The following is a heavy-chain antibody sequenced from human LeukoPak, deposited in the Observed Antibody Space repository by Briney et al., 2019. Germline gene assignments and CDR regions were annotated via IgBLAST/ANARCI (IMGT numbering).Heavy chain of an antibody. Sequence: SETLSLTCTVSGGSVSSGSYYWSWIRQPPGKGLEWIGDIYYSGSIKYNPSLKSRVTMSVDTSKNQFSLKLSSVTAADTAIYYCARENPSGYYNRPIDYWGQGTLVTVSS. V-gene: IGHV4-61*01. J-gene: IGHJ4*02. CDR2: IYYSGSI. CDR1: GGSVSSGSYY. D-gene: IGHD3-22*01. CDR3: ARENPSGYYNRPIDY.